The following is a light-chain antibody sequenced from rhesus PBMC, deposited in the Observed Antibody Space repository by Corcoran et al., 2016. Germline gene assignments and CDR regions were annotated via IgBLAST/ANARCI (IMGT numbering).Light chain of an antibody. V-gene: IGKV1S16*01. CDR2: YAS. Sequence: DIQMTQSPSSLSASVGDTVTITCRASLDIDIYLAWYQQIPGQAPKPLIYYASSFESGDPSRFSGSGSGTDYTLPISSLKPEDFAKYYCQNHDSFPPTFGRGTRVEL. CDR3: QNHDSFPPT. J-gene: IGKJ1*01. CDR1: LDIDIY.